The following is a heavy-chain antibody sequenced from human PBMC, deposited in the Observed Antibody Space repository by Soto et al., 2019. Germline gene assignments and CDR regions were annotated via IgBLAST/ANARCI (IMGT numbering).Heavy chain of an antibody. Sequence: GGSLRLSCVASGFTLSSYWMRWVRQAPGKGLVWVSRISDDGTYTTYADSVKGRFTISRDNAKNTLYLQMNSLRAEDTAVFYCARTGYGYGMDVWGQGTTVTVSS. V-gene: IGHV3-74*01. CDR3: ARTGYGYGMDV. D-gene: IGHD2-15*01. J-gene: IGHJ6*02. CDR1: GFTLSSYW. CDR2: ISDDGTYT.